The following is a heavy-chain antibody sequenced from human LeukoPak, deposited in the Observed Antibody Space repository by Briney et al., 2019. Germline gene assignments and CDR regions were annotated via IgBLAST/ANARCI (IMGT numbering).Heavy chain of an antibody. CDR3: ARGHTAVTRHFDF. V-gene: IGHV3-21*01. Sequence: GGSLRLSCEASGFTFTTYSMTWVRQAPGKGLEWVSIISSDSSAIFSADALKGRFTISRDGAKNLLYLDMNGLRAEDTAVYYCARGHTAVTRHFDFWGQGTLVTVSS. J-gene: IGHJ4*02. CDR1: GFTFTTYS. CDR2: ISSDSSAI. D-gene: IGHD4-17*01.